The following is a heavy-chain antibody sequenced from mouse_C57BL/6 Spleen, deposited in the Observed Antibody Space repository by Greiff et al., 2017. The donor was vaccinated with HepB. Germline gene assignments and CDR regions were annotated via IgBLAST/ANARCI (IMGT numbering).Heavy chain of an antibody. J-gene: IGHJ1*03. CDR1: GYTFTSYW. CDR3: SKIGRYYSNDVPYFDV. Sequence: VQLQQPGAELVKPGASVKMSCKASGYTFTSYWITWVKQRPGQGLEWIGDIYPGSGSTNYNEKFKSKATLTVDTSSSTAYMQLSSLTSEDAAFYYCSKIGRYYSNDVPYFDVWGTGTTVTVSS. D-gene: IGHD2-5*01. V-gene: IGHV1-55*01. CDR2: IYPGSGST.